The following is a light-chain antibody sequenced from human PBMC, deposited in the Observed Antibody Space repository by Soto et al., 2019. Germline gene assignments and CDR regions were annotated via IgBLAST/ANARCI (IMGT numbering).Light chain of an antibody. CDR2: DAS. V-gene: IGKV3-11*01. J-gene: IGKJ1*01. CDR3: QQYGDSPQT. Sequence: EIVLTQSPATLSLSPGERATLSCRASQSVSSYLAWYQQKPGQAPRLLIYDASYRATGIPARFSGGGSGTDFSLTITRLEPEDFAVYYCQQYGDSPQTFGPGTKVDIK. CDR1: QSVSSY.